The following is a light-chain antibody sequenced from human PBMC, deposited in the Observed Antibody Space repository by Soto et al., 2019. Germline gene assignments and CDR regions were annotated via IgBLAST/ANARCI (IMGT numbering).Light chain of an antibody. CDR1: SSDVGGYNY. Sequence: QSALTQPASVSGSPGQSITISCTGTSSDVGGYNYVSWYQQHPGKAPKLMIYDVSNRPSGVSNRFSGSKSGNTASLTISGLQAEDEADYYCSSYTSSSTPYVFGTGTKLPS. CDR3: SSYTSSSTPYV. J-gene: IGLJ1*01. V-gene: IGLV2-14*01. CDR2: DVS.